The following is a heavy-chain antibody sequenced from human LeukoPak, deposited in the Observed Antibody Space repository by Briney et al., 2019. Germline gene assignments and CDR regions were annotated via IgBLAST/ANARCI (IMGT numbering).Heavy chain of an antibody. CDR1: GGSISSSSYY. Sequence: SETLSLTCTVSGGSISSSSYYWGWIRQPPGKGLEWIGEIYHSGSTNYNPSLKSRVTISVDKSKNQFSLKLSSVTAADTAVYYCARDPRCSSTSCPRGWYFDLWGRGTLVTVSS. CDR3: ARDPRCSSTSCPRGWYFDL. D-gene: IGHD2-2*01. J-gene: IGHJ2*01. CDR2: IYHSGST. V-gene: IGHV4-39*07.